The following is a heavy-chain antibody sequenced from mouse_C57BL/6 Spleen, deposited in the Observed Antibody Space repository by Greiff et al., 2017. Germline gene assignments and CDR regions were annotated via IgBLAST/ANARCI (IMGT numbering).Heavy chain of an antibody. CDR3: ARSPYYYGSSLPLDY. D-gene: IGHD1-1*01. CDR2: IDPSDSYT. J-gene: IGHJ2*01. V-gene: IGHV1-69*01. CDR1: GYTFTSYW. Sequence: VQLQQPGAELVMPGASVKLSCKASGYTFTSYWMDWVKQRPGQGLEWIGEIDPSDSYTNYNQKFKGKSTLTVDKSSSTAYMQLSSLTSEDSAVYYCARSPYYYGSSLPLDYWGQGTTLTVSS.